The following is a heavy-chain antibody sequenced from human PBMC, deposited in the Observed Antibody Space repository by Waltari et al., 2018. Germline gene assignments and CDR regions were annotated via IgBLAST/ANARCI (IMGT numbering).Heavy chain of an antibody. CDR2: MNSDGSST. Sequence: EVQLVESGGGLVQPGGSLRLSCAASGFTFSSYWMHWVRQAPGKGLVWVSRMNSDGSSTSYADSVKGRFTISRDNAKNTLYLQMNSRRAEDTAVYYCARVRYSYGNYYYYGMDVWGQGTTVTVSS. CDR3: ARVRYSYGNYYYYGMDV. V-gene: IGHV3-74*01. J-gene: IGHJ6*02. D-gene: IGHD5-18*01. CDR1: GFTFSSYW.